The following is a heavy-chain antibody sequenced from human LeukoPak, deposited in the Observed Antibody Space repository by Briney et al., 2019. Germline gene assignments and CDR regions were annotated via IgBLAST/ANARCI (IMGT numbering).Heavy chain of an antibody. D-gene: IGHD6-19*01. V-gene: IGHV1-3*01. CDR3: ARGGVYSSGWFY. Sequence: ASVKVSCKASGYTFTSYAMHWVRQAPGQRLESMGWINAGNGNTKYSQKFQGRVTITRDTSASTAYMELSSLRSEDTAVYYCARGGVYSSGWFYWGQGTLVTVSS. CDR1: GYTFTSYA. J-gene: IGHJ4*02. CDR2: INAGNGNT.